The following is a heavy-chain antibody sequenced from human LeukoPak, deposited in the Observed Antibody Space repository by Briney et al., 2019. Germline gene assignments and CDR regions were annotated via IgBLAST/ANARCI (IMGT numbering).Heavy chain of an antibody. Sequence: GGSLRLSCAASDFTFSGSAIHWVRQASGKGLEWVGRIKSKTNNYAKAYDASVRGRFTISRDDLKKTAYLQMNSLKTEDTAVYYCTRLYEYSFRFDYWGRGSLVTVSS. D-gene: IGHD5-18*01. V-gene: IGHV3-73*01. CDR2: IKSKTNNYAK. CDR3: TRLYEYSFRFDY. CDR1: DFTFSGSA. J-gene: IGHJ4*02.